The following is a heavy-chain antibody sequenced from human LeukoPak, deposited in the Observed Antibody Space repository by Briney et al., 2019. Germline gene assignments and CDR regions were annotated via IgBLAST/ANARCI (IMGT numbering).Heavy chain of an antibody. Sequence: GSLRLSCAASGFTFSSYAMSWVRRAPGKGLEWIGSMYYSGSTYYNPSLKSRVTISLDTSKNHFSLKLSSVTAADTAVYYCARDSAGKGYFDPWGQGALVTVSS. CDR2: MYYSGST. V-gene: IGHV4-39*07. CDR3: ARDSAGKGYFDP. D-gene: IGHD1-1*01. J-gene: IGHJ5*02. CDR1: GFTFSSYA.